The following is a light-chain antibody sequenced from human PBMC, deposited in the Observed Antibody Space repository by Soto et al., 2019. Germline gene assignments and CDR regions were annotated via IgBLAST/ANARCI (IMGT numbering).Light chain of an antibody. V-gene: IGLV2-14*01. CDR2: DVS. J-gene: IGLJ1*01. CDR3: SSYTISTSPSL. Sequence: QSVLTQPASVSGSPGQTITISCTGTSSDVGGYNYVSWYQQHPGKAPKLMIYDVSNRPSGVSDRFSGSKSGNTASLTISGLQAEDVADCYCSSYTISTSPSLFGPGPNATV. CDR1: SSDVGGYNY.